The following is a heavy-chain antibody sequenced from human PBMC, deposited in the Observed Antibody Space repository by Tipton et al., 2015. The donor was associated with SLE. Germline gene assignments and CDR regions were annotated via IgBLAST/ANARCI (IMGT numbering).Heavy chain of an antibody. CDR2: ISAYNGNT. CDR3: ARDLSAVWVDP. CDR1: GYTFTSYR. Sequence: QLVQSGPEVKKPGASVQVSCTASGYTFTSYRINWVRQAPGQGLEWMGWISAYNGNTNYAQKLQGRVTMTTDTSTSTAYMELRSLGSDDTAVYYCARDLSAVWVDPWGQGTLVTVSS. J-gene: IGHJ5*02. V-gene: IGHV1-18*01.